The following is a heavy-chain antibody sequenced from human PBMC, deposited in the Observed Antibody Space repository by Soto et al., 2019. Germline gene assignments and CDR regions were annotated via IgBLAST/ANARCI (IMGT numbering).Heavy chain of an antibody. CDR2: IKSKTDGGTT. V-gene: IGHV3-15*07. CDR1: GFTFSNAW. CDR3: TSDPVTMIVVVPSSG. J-gene: IGHJ4*02. D-gene: IGHD3-22*01. Sequence: GGSLRLSCAASGFTFSNAWMNWVRQAPGKGLERVGRIKSKTDGGTTDYAAPVKGRFTISRDDSKNTLYLQMNSLKTEDTAVYYCTSDPVTMIVVVPSSGWGQGTLVTVPQ.